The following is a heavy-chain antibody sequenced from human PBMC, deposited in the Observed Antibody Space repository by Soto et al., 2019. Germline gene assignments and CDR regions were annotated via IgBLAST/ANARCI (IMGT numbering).Heavy chain of an antibody. CDR2: MNPNSGNT. CDR1: GYTFTSYD. J-gene: IGHJ6*03. Sequence: ASVKVSCKASGYTFTSYDINWVRQATGQGLEWMGWMNPNSGNTGYTQKFQGRVTMTRNTSISTAYMELSSLRSEDTAVYYCARATRGQFRIFGVVEPQAGYYYYMDVWGKGTTVTVSS. V-gene: IGHV1-8*01. CDR3: ARATRGQFRIFGVVEPQAGYYYYMDV. D-gene: IGHD3-3*01.